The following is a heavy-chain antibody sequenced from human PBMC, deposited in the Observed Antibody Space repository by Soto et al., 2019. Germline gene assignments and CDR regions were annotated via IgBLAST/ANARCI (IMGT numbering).Heavy chain of an antibody. J-gene: IGHJ4*02. V-gene: IGHV4-59*01. CDR2: IYYSGST. CDR3: ARVRVGYYDSSGLFDY. CDR1: GGSISSYY. Sequence: ASETLSLTCTVSGGSISSYYWSWIRQPPGKGLEWIGYIYYSGSTNYNPSLKSRVTISVDTSKNQFSLKLSSVTAADTAVYYCARVRVGYYDSSGLFDYWGQGTLVTVS. D-gene: IGHD3-22*01.